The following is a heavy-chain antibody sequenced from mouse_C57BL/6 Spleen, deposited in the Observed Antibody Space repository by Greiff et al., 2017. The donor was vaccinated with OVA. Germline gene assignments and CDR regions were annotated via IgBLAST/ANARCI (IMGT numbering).Heavy chain of an antibody. CDR1: GYTFTSYW. D-gene: IGHD1-1*01. CDR2: IDPSDSYT. J-gene: IGHJ3*01. V-gene: IGHV1-69*01. CDR3: ARGTTVVAKGFAY. Sequence: VQLQQPGAELVMPGASVKLSCKASGYTFTSYWMHWVKQRPGQGLERIGEIDPSDSYTNYNQKFKGKSTLTVDKSSSTAYMQLSSLTSEDSAVYYCARGTTVVAKGFAYWGQGTLVTVSA.